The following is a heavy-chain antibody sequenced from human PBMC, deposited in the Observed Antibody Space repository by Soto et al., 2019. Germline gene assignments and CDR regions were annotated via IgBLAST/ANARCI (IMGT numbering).Heavy chain of an antibody. J-gene: IGHJ4*02. Sequence: EVQLLESGGGLVQPGGSLRLSCAASGFDFRAYAMSWVRQAPGQGLEWVSAVTGRGATTDYADSVKGRFTISRDNSKNMLYLQMNSLRTEDTAVYYCAKDLGAAGAFDFWGQGTLVTVSS. CDR1: GFDFRAYA. D-gene: IGHD6-13*01. CDR2: VTGRGATT. CDR3: AKDLGAAGAFDF. V-gene: IGHV3-23*01.